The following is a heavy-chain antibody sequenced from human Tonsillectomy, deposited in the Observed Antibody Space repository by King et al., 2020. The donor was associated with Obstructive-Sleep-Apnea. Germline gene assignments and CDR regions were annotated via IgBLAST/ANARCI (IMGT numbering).Heavy chain of an antibody. CDR3: ARLDTPNDY. CDR2: ISSSSSTI. CDR1: GFTFSSYS. Sequence: EVQLVESGGGLVQPGGSLRLSCAASGFTFSSYSMSWVRQAPGKGLEWVSYISSSSSTIYYADSVKGRFTISRDNAKNTLYLQMNSLRAEDTAVYYCARLDTPNDYWGQGTLVTVSS. V-gene: IGHV3-48*01. J-gene: IGHJ4*02. D-gene: IGHD5-18*01.